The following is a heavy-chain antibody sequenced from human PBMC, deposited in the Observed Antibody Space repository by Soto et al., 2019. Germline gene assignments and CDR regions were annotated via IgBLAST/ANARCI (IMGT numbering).Heavy chain of an antibody. D-gene: IGHD2-2*01. J-gene: IGHJ6*02. V-gene: IGHV3-30*18. CDR1: GFTFSSYG. CDR3: AKDMATTSRPTYYYYGMDV. CDR2: ISKDGGNK. Sequence: GGSLRLSCAASGFTFSSYGIHWVRQAPGKGLEWVAVISKDGGNKYYADSVKGRFTISRDNSKNTLDLQMNSLRAEDTAVYHCAKDMATTSRPTYYYYGMDVWGQGTTVTVSS.